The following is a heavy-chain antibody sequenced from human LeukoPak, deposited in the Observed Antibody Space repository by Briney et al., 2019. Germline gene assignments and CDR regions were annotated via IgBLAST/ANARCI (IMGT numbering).Heavy chain of an antibody. J-gene: IGHJ4*02. CDR2: IDPSDSYT. D-gene: IGHD3-22*01. V-gene: IGHV5-10-1*01. CDR3: ARHLGGYTHFDY. Sequence: GESLKISFKGSGYSFTNYRITWVRQMPGKGLECVGKIDPSDSYTNYSPSFQGHVTISADQSINTAYLQWSSLEASDTAIYFCARHLGGYTHFDYWGQGTLVTVSS. CDR1: GYSFTNYR.